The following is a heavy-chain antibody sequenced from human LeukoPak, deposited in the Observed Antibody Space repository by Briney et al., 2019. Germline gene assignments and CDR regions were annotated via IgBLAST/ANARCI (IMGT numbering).Heavy chain of an antibody. CDR2: IYYSGST. Sequence: PSETLSLTCTVSGGSISSSSYYWGWIRQPPGKGLEWIGSIYYSGSTYYNPSLKSRVTISVDTSKNQFSLNLSSVTAADTAVYYCARPTAAAGSWFDPWGQGTLVTVSS. J-gene: IGHJ5*02. D-gene: IGHD6-13*01. CDR3: ARPTAAAGSWFDP. V-gene: IGHV4-39*01. CDR1: GGSISSSSYY.